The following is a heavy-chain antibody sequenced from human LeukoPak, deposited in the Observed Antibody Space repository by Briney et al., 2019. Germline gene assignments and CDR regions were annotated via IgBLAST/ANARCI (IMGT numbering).Heavy chain of an antibody. Sequence: GGSLRLSCAASGFTFITYAMSWVRQAPGKGLEWVSGISGSGTGGRTYYADSVKGRFTISRDNSKNTLYLQMNSLRAKDTAVYYCAKAGSIRFDYWGQGTLVTVSS. CDR1: GFTFITYA. D-gene: IGHD1-26*01. CDR2: ISGSGTGGRT. J-gene: IGHJ4*02. V-gene: IGHV3-23*01. CDR3: AKAGSIRFDY.